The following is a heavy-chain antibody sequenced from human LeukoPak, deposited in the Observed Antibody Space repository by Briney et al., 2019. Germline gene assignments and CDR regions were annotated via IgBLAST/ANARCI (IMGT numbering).Heavy chain of an antibody. V-gene: IGHV3-7*01. CDR1: AFTFSTSW. Sequence: PGGSLRLSXAASAFTFSTSWMSWVRQAPGKGLEWVANIKGDGSETYYVDSVKGRFTIYRDNTKNSLFLQMDSLIAEDTAVYYCVRISTSVAGADYWGQGTLVTVSS. D-gene: IGHD6-19*01. CDR3: VRISTSVAGADY. CDR2: IKGDGSET. J-gene: IGHJ4*02.